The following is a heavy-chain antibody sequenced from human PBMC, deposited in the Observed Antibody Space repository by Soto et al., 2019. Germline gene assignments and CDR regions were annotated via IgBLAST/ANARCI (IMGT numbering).Heavy chain of an antibody. D-gene: IGHD6-19*01. V-gene: IGHV3-66*01. Sequence: GGSLRLSCAASGFTLSSNYMSWGRQAPGKGLEWVTVIYSGGSTYYADSEKGSFTISRDNSKNTLYLQMNSLRAEDTAVYYCATEQWQGYDAFDIWGQGTMVTVSS. CDR2: IYSGGST. J-gene: IGHJ3*02. CDR3: ATEQWQGYDAFDI. CDR1: GFTLSSNY.